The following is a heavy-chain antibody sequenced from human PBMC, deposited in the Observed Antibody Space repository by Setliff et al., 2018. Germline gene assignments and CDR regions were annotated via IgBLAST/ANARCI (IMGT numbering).Heavy chain of an antibody. CDR2: ISVYNGDT. D-gene: IGHD5-18*01. CDR3: ARAPSVELVTIRTNSWFTY. J-gene: IGHJ4*02. V-gene: IGHV1-18*01. CDR1: GYTFRNYA. Sequence: ASVKVSCKASGYTFRNYAFAWVRQAPGQGLEWVGWISVYNGDTNYAQKFQGRVTLTTDTSTSTAYMELMSLTSDDSAFYYCARAPSVELVTIRTNSWFTYWGQGTLVTVSS.